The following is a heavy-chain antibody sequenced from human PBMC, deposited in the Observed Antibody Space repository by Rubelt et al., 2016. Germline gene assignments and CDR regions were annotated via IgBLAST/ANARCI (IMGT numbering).Heavy chain of an antibody. Sequence: QLQLQESGPGLVKPSETLSLTCTVSGGSISSSSYYWSWIRQPPGKGLEWIGEINHSGSTNYKQSLKSRVTISVDTSKNQFSLKLSSVTAADTAVYYCASVQVVPAAIGDDAFDIWGQGTMVTVSS. V-gene: IGHV4-39*07. J-gene: IGHJ3*02. D-gene: IGHD2-2*01. CDR1: GGSISSSSYY. CDR2: INHSGST. CDR3: ASVQVVPAAIGDDAFDI.